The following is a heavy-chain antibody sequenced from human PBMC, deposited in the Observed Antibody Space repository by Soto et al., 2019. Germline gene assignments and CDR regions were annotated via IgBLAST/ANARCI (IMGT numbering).Heavy chain of an antibody. CDR2: IIPIFGTA. J-gene: IGHJ4*02. CDR1: GGTFSSYA. Sequence: QVQLVQSCAEVKKPGSSVKVSCKASGGTFSSYAISWVRQAPGQGLEWMGGIIPIFGTANYAQKFQGRVTITADESTSTAYMELSSLRSEDTAVYYCARVGEVVTAIGPYFDYWGQGTLVTVSS. CDR3: ARVGEVVTAIGPYFDY. V-gene: IGHV1-69*01. D-gene: IGHD2-21*02.